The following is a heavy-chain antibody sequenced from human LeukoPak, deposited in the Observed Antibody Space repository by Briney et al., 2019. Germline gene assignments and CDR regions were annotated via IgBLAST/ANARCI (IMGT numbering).Heavy chain of an antibody. D-gene: IGHD6-13*01. CDR1: GDSVSSNSAA. J-gene: IGHJ4*02. Sequence: SQTLSLTCAISGDSVSSNSAAWNWKRPSPSRGLEALGRTYYRSKWYNDYAVSVKSRLTINADTSKNQFSLQLNSVTPEDTAVYYCARGWTAAEDYWGQGTLVTVSS. CDR3: ARGWTAAEDY. CDR2: TYYRSKWYN. V-gene: IGHV6-1*01.